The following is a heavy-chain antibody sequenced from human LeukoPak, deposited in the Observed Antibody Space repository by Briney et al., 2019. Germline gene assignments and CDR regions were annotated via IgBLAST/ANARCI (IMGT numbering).Heavy chain of an antibody. J-gene: IGHJ3*02. V-gene: IGHV4-59*02. Sequence: SETLSLTCSVSGASVSSYYWSWIRQPPGKGLEWIGYIYYSGGTNYNPSLKSRVTISVDTSKNQFSLKLSSVTAADTAVYYCARVVSDAFDIWGQGTMVTVSS. CDR3: ARVVSDAFDI. CDR1: GASVSSYY. CDR2: IYYSGGT.